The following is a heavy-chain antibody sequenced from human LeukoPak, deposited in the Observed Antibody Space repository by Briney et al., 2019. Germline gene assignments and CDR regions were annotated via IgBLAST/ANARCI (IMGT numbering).Heavy chain of an antibody. J-gene: IGHJ6*03. V-gene: IGHV1-2*02. CDR1: GYTFTGYY. D-gene: IGHD2-2*01. CDR2: INPNSGGT. CDR3: ARGGVPAATHYYYYMDV. Sequence: ASVKVSCKASGYTFTGYYMHWVRQAPGQGLEWMGWINPNSGGTNYAQKFQGRVTMTRDTSISTAYMELSRLRSDDTAVYYCARGGVPAATHYYYYMDVWGKGTTVTVSS.